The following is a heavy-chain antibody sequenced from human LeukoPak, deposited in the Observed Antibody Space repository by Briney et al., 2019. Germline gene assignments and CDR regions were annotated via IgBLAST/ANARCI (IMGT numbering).Heavy chain of an antibody. J-gene: IGHJ4*02. CDR2: IIPIFGTA. Sequence: GASVKVSCKASGGTFSSYAISWVRQAPGQGLEWMGGIIPIFGTANYAQKFQGRVTITADESTSTAYMELSSLRSEDTAVYYCARAISRLRYFDWIDNIVLALYSWGQGTLVTVSS. D-gene: IGHD3-9*01. CDR1: GGTFSSYA. V-gene: IGHV1-69*13. CDR3: ARAISRLRYFDWIDNIVLALYS.